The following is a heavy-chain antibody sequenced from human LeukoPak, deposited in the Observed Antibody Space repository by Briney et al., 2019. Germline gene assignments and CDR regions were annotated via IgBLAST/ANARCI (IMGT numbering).Heavy chain of an antibody. V-gene: IGHV1-69*06. Sequence: SVKVSCKASGGTFSSYAISWVRQAPGRGLEWMGGIIPIFGTANYAQKFQGRVTITADKSTSTAYMELSSLRSEDTAVYYCARDQVSVDYYDSSGRIDYWGQGTLVTVSS. J-gene: IGHJ4*02. D-gene: IGHD3-22*01. CDR3: ARDQVSVDYYDSSGRIDY. CDR1: GGTFSSYA. CDR2: IIPIFGTA.